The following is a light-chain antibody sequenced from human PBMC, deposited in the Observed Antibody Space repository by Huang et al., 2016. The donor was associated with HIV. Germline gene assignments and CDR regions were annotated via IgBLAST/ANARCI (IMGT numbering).Light chain of an antibody. CDR2: GAS. Sequence: EIVLTQSPGTLSLSPGERATLSCWASQSVSSNYLAWYQQKLGQAPRLLIYGASSRATGIPDMFSGSGSGTDFTLTISRLEPEDFALYYCQQYGSSLPFGGGTRVEIK. CDR1: QSVSSNY. J-gene: IGKJ4*01. V-gene: IGKV3-20*01. CDR3: QQYGSSLP.